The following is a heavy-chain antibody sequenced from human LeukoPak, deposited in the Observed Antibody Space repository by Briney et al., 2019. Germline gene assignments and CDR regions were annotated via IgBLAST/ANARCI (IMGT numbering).Heavy chain of an antibody. CDR3: ARPYYDFWSGYYKYYYMDV. V-gene: IGHV4-38-2*01. CDR2: IYHSGST. Sequence: SETLSLTCAVSGYSISSGYYWGWIRQPPGKGLEWIGIIYHSGSTYYNPSLKSRVTISVDTSKNQFSLKLSSVTAADTAVYYCARPYYDFWSGYYKYYYMDVWGKGTTVTVSS. D-gene: IGHD3-3*01. J-gene: IGHJ6*03. CDR1: GYSISSGYY.